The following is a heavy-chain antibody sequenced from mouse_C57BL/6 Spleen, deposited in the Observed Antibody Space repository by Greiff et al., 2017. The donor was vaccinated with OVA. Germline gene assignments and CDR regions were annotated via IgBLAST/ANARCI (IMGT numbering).Heavy chain of an antibody. D-gene: IGHD2-2*01. CDR1: GYTFTSYW. Sequence: QVQLQQPGAELVKPGASVKLSCKASGYTFTSYWMHWVKQRPGQGLEWIGMIHPNSGSTNYNEKFKSKATLTVDKSSSTAYMQLSSLTSEDSAVYYCARGSLYGYERGGAMDYWGQGTSVTVSS. V-gene: IGHV1-64*01. J-gene: IGHJ4*01. CDR2: IHPNSGST. CDR3: ARGSLYGYERGGAMDY.